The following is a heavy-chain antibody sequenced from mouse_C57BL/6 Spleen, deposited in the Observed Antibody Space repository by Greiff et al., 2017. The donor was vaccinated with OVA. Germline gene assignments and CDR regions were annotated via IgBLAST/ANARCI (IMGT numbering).Heavy chain of an antibody. D-gene: IGHD2-4*01. CDR3: ARCDYDDYYAMDY. CDR2: LNPNNGGT. J-gene: IGHJ4*01. Sequence: EVQLQQSGPELVKPGASVKISCKASGYTFTDYYMNWVQQSPGKSLEWIGDLNPNNGGTSYNQKFKGKATLTVDKSSSTAYMELRSLTSEDSAVSYCARCDYDDYYAMDYWGQGTSVTVSS. CDR1: GYTFTDYY. V-gene: IGHV1-26*01.